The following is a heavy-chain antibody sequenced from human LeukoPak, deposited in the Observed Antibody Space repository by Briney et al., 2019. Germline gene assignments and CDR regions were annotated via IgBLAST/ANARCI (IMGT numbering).Heavy chain of an antibody. Sequence: PGGSLRLSCGACGFTLSNYWMHGVRHAPGKGGVGVSRIKSEGSRTNYADSVKGRFTIYRDNAKNTVYLEMNRLRSEDTAVYYCARAIGSSSAKVDYWGQGTLVTVSS. CDR1: GFTLSNYW. J-gene: IGHJ4*02. D-gene: IGHD6-13*01. CDR2: IKSEGSRT. CDR3: ARAIGSSSAKVDY. V-gene: IGHV3-74*01.